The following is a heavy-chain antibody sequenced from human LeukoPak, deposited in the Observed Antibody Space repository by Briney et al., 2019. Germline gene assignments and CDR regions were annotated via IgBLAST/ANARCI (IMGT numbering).Heavy chain of an antibody. CDR3: AKGGSSGGSCYFDY. D-gene: IGHD2-15*01. V-gene: IGHV3-23*01. Sequence: GGSLRLSCAASGFTFSNYAMTWVRQAPGKGLEWVSGLSDSGRTTYYTGSVKGRFTISRDNSKNTLYLQMNSLRAEDTAIYYCAKGGSSGGSCYFDYWGQGTLVTVSS. CDR1: GFTFSNYA. J-gene: IGHJ4*02. CDR2: LSDSGRTT.